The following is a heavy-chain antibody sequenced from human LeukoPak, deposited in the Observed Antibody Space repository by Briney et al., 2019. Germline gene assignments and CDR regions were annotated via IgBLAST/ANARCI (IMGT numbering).Heavy chain of an antibody. CDR2: IYYSGSA. V-gene: IGHV4-39*01. Sequence: SETLSLTCTVSGGSLSGDYYWGWIRQPPRKGLEWIGSIYYSGSAYYNPSLRSRVTISVDTSKSQFSLKLSSVTAADTAVYYCARRAYDSSSIGYWGQGTLVTVSS. CDR1: GGSLSGDYY. D-gene: IGHD3-22*01. J-gene: IGHJ4*02. CDR3: ARRAYDSSSIGY.